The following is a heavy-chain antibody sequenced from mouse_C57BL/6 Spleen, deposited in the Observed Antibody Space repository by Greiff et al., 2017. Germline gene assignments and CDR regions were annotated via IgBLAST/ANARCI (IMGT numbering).Heavy chain of an antibody. CDR3: ATPRDYGSSSGFDY. CDR1: GYTFTSYW. CDR2: IHPSDSDT. Sequence: QVQLQQPGAELVKPGASVKVSCKASGYTFTSYWMHWVKQRPGQGLEWIGRIHPSDSDTNYNQKFKGKATLTVDKSSSTAYMQLSSLTSEDSAVYYCATPRDYGSSSGFDYWGQGTTLTVSS. D-gene: IGHD1-1*01. J-gene: IGHJ2*01. V-gene: IGHV1-74*01.